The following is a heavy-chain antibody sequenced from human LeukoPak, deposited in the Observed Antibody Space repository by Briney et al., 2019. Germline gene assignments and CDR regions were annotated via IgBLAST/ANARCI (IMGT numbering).Heavy chain of an antibody. V-gene: IGHV3-23*01. J-gene: IGHJ4*02. CDR1: GFTFSTYA. Sequence: PGGSLRLSCEASGFTFSTYAMAWVRQAPGKGLEWVSLITGSGISAYYADSVRGRFSISRDNSKNTVYLQLNSLRAEDTAVYYCAKDLPVLEYWGQGTLVTVSS. CDR2: ITGSGISA. CDR3: AKDLPVLEY.